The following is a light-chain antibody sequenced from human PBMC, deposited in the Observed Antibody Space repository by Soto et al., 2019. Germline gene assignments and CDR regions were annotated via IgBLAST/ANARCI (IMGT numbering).Light chain of an antibody. CDR1: QSVSSSY. J-gene: IGKJ2*01. CDR2: GAS. CDR3: QQYGNSVMYT. V-gene: IGKV3-20*01. Sequence: EIVLTQSPGTLSLSPGERATLSCRASQSVSSSYLAWYQQKPGQAPRLLIYGASSRVTGIPDRFSGSGSGTDFTLTISRLEPEDFAVYFCQQYGNSVMYTFGQGTKLEIK.